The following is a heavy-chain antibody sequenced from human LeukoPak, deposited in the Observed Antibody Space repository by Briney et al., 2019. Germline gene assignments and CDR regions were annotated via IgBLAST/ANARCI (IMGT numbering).Heavy chain of an antibody. J-gene: IGHJ4*02. CDR2: MSYDGNNK. D-gene: IGHD3-10*01. V-gene: IGHV3-30*18. CDR1: GFTFSNYG. Sequence: PGGSLRLSCAASGFTFSNYGMHWVRQAPGKGLEWVGVMSYDGNNKYHADSVKGRFTISRDNSQNTLYLEMNSLRAEDTAVYYCAKVREIMFRGPQDYWGQGTLVTVSS. CDR3: AKVREIMFRGPQDY.